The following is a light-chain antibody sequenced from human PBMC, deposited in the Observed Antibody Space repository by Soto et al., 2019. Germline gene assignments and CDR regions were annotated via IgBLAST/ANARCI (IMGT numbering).Light chain of an antibody. J-gene: IGLJ1*01. CDR2: AYT. V-gene: IGLV1-40*01. CDR3: SSYAGTNHYV. Sequence: QSVLTQPPSLAGAPWQRGTISCTGSSSNVAAGYDVHWYQQLPGTAPKLVIYAYTKRPSDIPDRFSGAKSGNTASLTVSGLQPEDEADYYCSSYAGTNHYVCGTGTKVTVL. CDR1: SSNVAAGYD.